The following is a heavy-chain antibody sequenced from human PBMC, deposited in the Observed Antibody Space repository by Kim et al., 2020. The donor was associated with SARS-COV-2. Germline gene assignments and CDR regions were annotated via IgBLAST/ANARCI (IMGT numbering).Heavy chain of an antibody. CDR2: ITSGGHE. CDR1: GFTFSVYT. J-gene: IGHJ4*02. D-gene: IGHD3-22*01. Sequence: GGSLRLSCAASGFTFSVYTVNWFRQAPGKGLEWVSTITSGGHEYYADSVKGRFIISRDNDQSSLYLQMNSLRAEDTAVYYCARDYFDTSGEAPYWGQGTLVTVSS. CDR3: ARDYFDTSGEAPY. V-gene: IGHV3-21*06.